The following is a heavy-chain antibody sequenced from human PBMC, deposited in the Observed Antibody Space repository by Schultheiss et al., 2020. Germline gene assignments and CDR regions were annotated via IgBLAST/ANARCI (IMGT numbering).Heavy chain of an antibody. CDR1: GLTFSNYG. J-gene: IGHJ4*02. CDR3: VKGWRGELPTGFDY. D-gene: IGHD1-26*01. V-gene: IGHV3-64D*06. CDR2: ISGNGGST. Sequence: GGSLRISCSASGLTFSNYGMHWVRQAPGKGLEDVSVISGNGGSTNYADSVKGRFSISRDNTKNTLYLQMSSLRPEDTAVYYCVKGWRGELPTGFDYWGQGTLVTVSS.